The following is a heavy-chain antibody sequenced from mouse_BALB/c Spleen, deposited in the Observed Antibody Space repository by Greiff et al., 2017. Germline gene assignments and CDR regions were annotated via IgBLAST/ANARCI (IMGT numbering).Heavy chain of an antibody. J-gene: IGHJ4*01. CDR3: GRSKDGYDYAMDY. CDR2: INPYNGDT. D-gene: IGHD1-2*01. V-gene: IGHV1-37*01. CDR1: GYSFTGYF. Sequence: VQLKESGPELVKPGASVKISCKASGYSFTGYFMNWVKQSHGKSLEWIGRINPYNGDTFYNQKFKGKATLTVDKSSSTAHMELLSLTSEDSAVYYCGRSKDGYDYAMDYWGQGTSVTVSS.